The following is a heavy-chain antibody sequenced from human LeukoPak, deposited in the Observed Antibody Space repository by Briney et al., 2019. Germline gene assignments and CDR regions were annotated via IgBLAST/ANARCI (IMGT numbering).Heavy chain of an antibody. J-gene: IGHJ4*02. Sequence: SETLSLTCIVSGGSIGGYYWSWIRQSPGKGLEWIGYIYYSGSTNYNPSLKSRVTISVDTSKNQFSLKLTSVTAADTAVYYCARESYSMSWYYFDYWGQGTLVTVSS. D-gene: IGHD1-26*01. CDR3: ARESYSMSWYYFDY. V-gene: IGHV4-59*12. CDR2: IYYSGST. CDR1: GGSIGGYY.